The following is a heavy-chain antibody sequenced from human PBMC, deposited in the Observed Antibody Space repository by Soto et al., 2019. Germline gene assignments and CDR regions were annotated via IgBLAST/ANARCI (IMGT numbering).Heavy chain of an antibody. Sequence: EVQLLESGGGLVQPGGSLRLSCAASGFTFSSYAMSWVRQAPGKGLEWVSAISGSGGSTYYAASVNGRFTISRDNSKNTLYLQMNSLRAEDTAVYYCAKDGGYSYTEFDYWGQGTLVTVSS. CDR1: GFTFSSYA. CDR2: ISGSGGST. J-gene: IGHJ4*02. CDR3: AKDGGYSYTEFDY. D-gene: IGHD5-18*01. V-gene: IGHV3-23*01.